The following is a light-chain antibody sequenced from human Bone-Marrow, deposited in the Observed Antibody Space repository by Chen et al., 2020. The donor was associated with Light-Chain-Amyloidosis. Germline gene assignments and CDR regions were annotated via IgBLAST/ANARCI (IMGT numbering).Light chain of an antibody. CDR2: DVT. V-gene: IGLV2-14*03. CDR1: SSDVGGYNF. Sequence: QSALTQPAFVAGSPGQSFTISCNGSSSDVGGYNFVSWYQQLPGKAPKLLIYDVTNRPSGVSYRFSGSKSGNTASLTVSGLQAEDEADYYCSSYTVSSTWVFGGGTKVTVL. CDR3: SSYTVSSTWV. J-gene: IGLJ3*02.